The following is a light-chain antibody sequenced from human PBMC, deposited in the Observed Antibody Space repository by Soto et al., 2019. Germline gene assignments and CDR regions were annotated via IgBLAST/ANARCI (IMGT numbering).Light chain of an antibody. J-gene: IGKJ1*01. CDR2: GAS. CDR3: QQYKNGWT. Sequence: EIVMTQSPATLSLSPGERATLSCRASQSVSSNLAWYQQKPGQAPRLLIYGASTRATGIPARLSGSGSGTEFTLTISSMQSEDFAVYYCQQYKNGWTFGQGTKVDIK. V-gene: IGKV3-15*01. CDR1: QSVSSN.